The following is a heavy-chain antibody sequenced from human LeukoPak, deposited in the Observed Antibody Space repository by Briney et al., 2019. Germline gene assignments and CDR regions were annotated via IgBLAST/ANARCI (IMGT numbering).Heavy chain of an antibody. V-gene: IGHV3-33*01. J-gene: IGHJ4*02. D-gene: IGHD6-19*01. CDR2: IWSDGTKK. Sequence: GGSLRLSCAASGFTFSNYGMHWVRQAPGKGLQWVALIWSDGTKKYYADSVKGRFTISRDNSKNTLYLQMSSLRAEDTAVYYCARDLGYSSGHPFDYWGQGTLVTVSS. CDR3: ARDLGYSSGHPFDY. CDR1: GFTFSNYG.